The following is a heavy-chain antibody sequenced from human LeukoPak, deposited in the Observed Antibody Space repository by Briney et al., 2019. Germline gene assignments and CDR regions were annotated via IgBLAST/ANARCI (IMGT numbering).Heavy chain of an antibody. CDR1: GFTFSSYW. V-gene: IGHV3-74*01. CDR2: VNSDGSST. Sequence: PGGSLRLSCAASGFTFSSYWMHWVRQAPEKGLVWVSRVNSDGSSTSYADSVKGRFTISRDNAKNTLYLQMNSLRAEDTAVYYCARVRYSSSWSRGDYYYGMDVWGQGTTVTVSS. J-gene: IGHJ6*02. D-gene: IGHD6-13*01. CDR3: ARVRYSSSWSRGDYYYGMDV.